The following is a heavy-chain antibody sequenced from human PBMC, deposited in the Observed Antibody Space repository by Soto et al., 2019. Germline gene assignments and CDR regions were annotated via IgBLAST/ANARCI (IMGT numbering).Heavy chain of an antibody. Sequence: SETLSLTCTVSGGSISSSSYYWGWVRQPPGKGLEWIGSIYYSGSTYYNPSLKSRVTISVDTSKNQFSLKLSSVTAADTAVYYCARQPLLTGYDSDYWGQGTLVTVSS. V-gene: IGHV4-39*01. CDR3: ARQPLLTGYDSDY. D-gene: IGHD3-9*01. CDR2: IYYSGST. J-gene: IGHJ4*02. CDR1: GGSISSSSYY.